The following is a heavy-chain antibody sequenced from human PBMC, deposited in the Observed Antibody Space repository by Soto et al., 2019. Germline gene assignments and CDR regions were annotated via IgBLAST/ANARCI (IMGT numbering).Heavy chain of an antibody. CDR2: IWYDGSNK. V-gene: IGHV3-33*01. D-gene: IGHD3-10*01. CDR1: GFTFSSYG. Sequence: QVQLVESGRGVVQPGRSLRLSCAASGFTFSSYGMHWVRQAPGKGLEWVAVIWYDGSNKYYADSVKGRFTISRDNSKNTLYLQMNSLRAEDTAVYYCARDSRGVHFDYWGQGTLVTVSS. CDR3: ARDSRGVHFDY. J-gene: IGHJ4*02.